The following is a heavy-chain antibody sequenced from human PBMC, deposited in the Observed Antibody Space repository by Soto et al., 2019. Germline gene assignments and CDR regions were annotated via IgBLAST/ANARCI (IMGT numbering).Heavy chain of an antibody. J-gene: IGHJ6*03. D-gene: IGHD2-2*01. V-gene: IGHV4-34*01. CDR2: INHSGST. CDR3: ARGRPRGYCSSTSCPAYYMDV. Sequence: SETLSLTCAVYGGSFSGYYWSWIRQPPGKGLEWIGEINHSGSTNYNPSLKSRVTISVDTSKNQFSLKLSSVTAADTAVYYCARGRPRGYCSSTSCPAYYMDVWGKGTTVTVSS. CDR1: GGSFSGYY.